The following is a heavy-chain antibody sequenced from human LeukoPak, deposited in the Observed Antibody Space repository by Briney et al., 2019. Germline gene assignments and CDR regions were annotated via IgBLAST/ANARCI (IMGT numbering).Heavy chain of an antibody. V-gene: IGHV4-39*01. CDR3: ARTGIGYCSGGSCQSN. D-gene: IGHD2-15*01. J-gene: IGHJ4*02. CDR2: IYYSGRT. Sequence: SETLSLTCTVSGGSISSSSYYWGWIRQPPGKGLEWIGSIYYSGRTYYNPSLKSRVTIPVDTSKNQFSLKLSSVTAADTAVYYCARTGIGYCSGGSCQSNWGQGTLVTVSS. CDR1: GGSISSSSYY.